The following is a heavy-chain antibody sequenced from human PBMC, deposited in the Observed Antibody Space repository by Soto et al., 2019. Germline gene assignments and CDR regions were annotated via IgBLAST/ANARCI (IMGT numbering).Heavy chain of an antibody. CDR3: ARERVGDGKSFYFDY. Sequence: GASVNVSCKASGGTFSSYAISWVRQAPGQRLEWMGGIIPIFVTANYAQKFQGRVTITADESTRTAYMGLSSLRSEDTAVYYCARERVGDGKSFYFDYWGQGTLVTVSS. CDR1: GGTFSSYA. CDR2: IIPIFVTA. J-gene: IGHJ4*02. D-gene: IGHD3-16*01. V-gene: IGHV1-69*13.